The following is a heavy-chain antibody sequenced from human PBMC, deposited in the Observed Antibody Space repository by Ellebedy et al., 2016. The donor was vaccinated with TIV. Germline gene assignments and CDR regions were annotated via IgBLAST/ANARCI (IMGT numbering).Heavy chain of an antibody. Sequence: PSETLSLTCAASGFTLSTYTMNCVRQAPGKGLDWVAYVGIGRSTIYYADSVKGRFTISRDNAKNSLSLQMISLRAEDTAVYYCASGITLAGTGGYWGQGTLVTVSS. CDR1: GFTLSTYT. V-gene: IGHV3-48*04. CDR2: VGIGRSTI. D-gene: IGHD6-19*01. CDR3: ASGITLAGTGGY. J-gene: IGHJ4*02.